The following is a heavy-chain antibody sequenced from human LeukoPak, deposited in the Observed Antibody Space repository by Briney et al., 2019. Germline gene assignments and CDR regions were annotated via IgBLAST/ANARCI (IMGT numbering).Heavy chain of an antibody. V-gene: IGHV3-23*01. CDR1: GFTLSSYS. D-gene: IGHD1/OR15-1a*01. CDR2: ISGSGGST. CDR3: AKGWTNRPLDY. Sequence: GGSLRLSCAASGFTLSSYSMNWVRQAPGKGLEWVSAISGSGGSTYYADSVKGRFTISRDNSKNTLYLQMNSLRAEDTAVYYCAKGWTNRPLDYWGQGTLVTVSS. J-gene: IGHJ4*02.